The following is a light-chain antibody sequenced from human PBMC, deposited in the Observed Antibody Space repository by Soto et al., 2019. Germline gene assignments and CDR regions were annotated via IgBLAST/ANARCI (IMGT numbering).Light chain of an antibody. CDR3: NSYSSSSTRYV. J-gene: IGLJ1*01. Sequence: QSVLTQTASVSGSPGQSITISCTGTSSDVGGYNYVSWYQQYPSKAPKLMIYDVSNRPSGVSNRFSGSKSGNTASLTISGLQAEDEADYYCNSYSSSSTRYVVGTGTKLTVL. V-gene: IGLV2-14*01. CDR1: SSDVGGYNY. CDR2: DVS.